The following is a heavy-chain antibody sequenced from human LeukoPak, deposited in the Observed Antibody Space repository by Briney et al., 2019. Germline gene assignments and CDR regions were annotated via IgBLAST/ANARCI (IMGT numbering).Heavy chain of an antibody. CDR2: IYHSETT. V-gene: IGHV4-30-2*01. J-gene: IGHJ4*02. D-gene: IGHD3-10*01. CDR1: GASISSGGYS. Sequence: SETLSLTCAVSGASISSGGYSWSWIRQPPGKGLEWIGYIYHSETTYYNPSLKSRVTISVDKSKNQFSLKLGSVTAADTAVYYCARGTVVRGGEFDCLGQGTLVTVSS. CDR3: ARGTVVRGGEFDC.